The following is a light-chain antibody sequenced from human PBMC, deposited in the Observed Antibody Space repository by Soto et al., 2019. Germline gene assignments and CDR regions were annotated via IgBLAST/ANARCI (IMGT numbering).Light chain of an antibody. V-gene: IGLV2-8*01. CDR3: SSYAVTNIFV. CDR2: EVS. J-gene: IGLJ1*01. Sequence: QSVLTQPPSSSGSPGQSVTISCTGTISDVGGYSYVSWYQQHPGKAPKVIIYEVSKRPSGVPDRFSGSKSGSTASLTVSGLQAEDEADYYCSSYAVTNIFVFGTGTKVTVL. CDR1: ISDVGGYSY.